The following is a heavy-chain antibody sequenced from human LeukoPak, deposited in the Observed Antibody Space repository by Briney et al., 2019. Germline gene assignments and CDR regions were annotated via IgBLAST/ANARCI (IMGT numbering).Heavy chain of an antibody. D-gene: IGHD1-26*01. Sequence: GRSLRLSCAASGFTFSSYGMHWVRQAPGKGLEWVAIISYDGSNEYYADSVKGRFTISRDNSKNTLYLQMNSLGTEDTAVYYCVKEGGSYYDYYYGMDVWGQGTTVTVSS. V-gene: IGHV3-30*18. CDR3: VKEGGSYYDYYYGMDV. J-gene: IGHJ6*02. CDR1: GFTFSSYG. CDR2: ISYDGSNE.